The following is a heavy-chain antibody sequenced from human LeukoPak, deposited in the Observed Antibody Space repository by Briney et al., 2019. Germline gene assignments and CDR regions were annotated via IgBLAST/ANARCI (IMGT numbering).Heavy chain of an antibody. CDR2: IYPGDSDT. Sequence: GESLKISCKGSGYSFTSYWIGWVRQMPGKGLEWMGIIYPGDSDTRYSPSFQGQVTISADKSISTAYLQWSSLKASDTAMYYCASGGRYYYDSSGWDYFDYWGQGTLVTVSS. J-gene: IGHJ4*02. V-gene: IGHV5-51*01. CDR1: GYSFTSYW. D-gene: IGHD3-22*01. CDR3: ASGGRYYYDSSGWDYFDY.